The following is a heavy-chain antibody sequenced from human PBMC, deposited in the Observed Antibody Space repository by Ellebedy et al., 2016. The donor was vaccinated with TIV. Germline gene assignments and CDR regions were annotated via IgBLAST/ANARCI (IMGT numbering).Heavy chain of an antibody. CDR1: GFSLSTSGMC. Sequence: SGPTLVKPTQTLTLTCTFSGFSLSTSGMCVSWIRQPPGKALEWLARIDWDDDKYYSTSLKTRLTISKDTSKNQVVLTMTNMDPVDTATYYCARVRGDSSGYARPNAFDIWGQGTMVTVSS. V-gene: IGHV2-70*11. CDR3: ARVRGDSSGYARPNAFDI. CDR2: IDWDDDK. J-gene: IGHJ3*02. D-gene: IGHD3-22*01.